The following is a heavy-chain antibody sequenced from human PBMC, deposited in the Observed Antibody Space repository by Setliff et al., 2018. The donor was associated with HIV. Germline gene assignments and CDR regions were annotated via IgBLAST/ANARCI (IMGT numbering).Heavy chain of an antibody. J-gene: IGHJ4*02. CDR2: IYYVGWS. CDR3: AREAVDDYARYFDY. D-gene: IGHD4-17*01. Sequence: PSETLSLTCSVSGGSLQGYYWSWIRQPAGKGLQWIGRIYYVGWSKYNPSHEDRVTMSVDTSNNQFSLSLTSVTAADTAVYYCAREAVDDYARYFDYWGQGTLVTVSS. CDR1: GGSLQGYY. V-gene: IGHV4-4*07.